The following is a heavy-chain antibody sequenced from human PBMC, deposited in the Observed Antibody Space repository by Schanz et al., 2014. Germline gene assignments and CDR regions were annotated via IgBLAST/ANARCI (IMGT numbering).Heavy chain of an antibody. CDR1: GFTFSTYA. J-gene: IGHJ4*02. CDR3: AKSLESCPGGRCSRGYFDY. V-gene: IGHV3-23*01. CDR2: INTGGDST. Sequence: EVKLLESGGTLVRPGGSLRLSCAASGFTFSTYAMAWVRQAPGKGLEWVSSINTGGDSTYYADSVKGRFTISRDNFKGALYLQMSSLRAEDTAVYYCAKSLESCPGGRCSRGYFDYWGQGTLVTVSS. D-gene: IGHD2-8*02.